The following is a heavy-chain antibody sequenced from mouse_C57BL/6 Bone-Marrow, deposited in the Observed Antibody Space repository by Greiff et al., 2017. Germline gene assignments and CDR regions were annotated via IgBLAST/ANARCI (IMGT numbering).Heavy chain of an antibody. J-gene: IGHJ1*03. Sequence: EVKVVESGPGLVKPSQTVFLTCTVTGISITTGNYRWSWIRQFPGNKLEWIGYIYYSGTITYNPSLTSRTAITRDTPKNQFFLEMNSLTTEDTATFYCARHYSNSWYFDVWGTGTTVTVSS. CDR2: IYYSGTI. D-gene: IGHD2-5*01. CDR3: ARHYSNSWYFDV. CDR1: GISITTGNYR. V-gene: IGHV3-5*01.